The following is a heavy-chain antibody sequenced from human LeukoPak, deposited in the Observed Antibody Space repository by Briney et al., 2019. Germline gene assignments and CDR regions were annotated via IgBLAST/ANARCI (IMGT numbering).Heavy chain of an antibody. Sequence: PSETLSLPCTGSGGSINSTTHYWGWIRQPPGKGPEWIGSIFYTGSTYYNPSLKSRVTISVDTSKNQLSLKLSSESAADTAVYYCTRHVGGGYWYFDFWGQGILVTVSS. CDR3: TRHVGGGYWYFDF. CDR2: IFYTGST. CDR1: GGSINSTTHY. V-gene: IGHV4-39*01. J-gene: IGHJ4*02. D-gene: IGHD5-12*01.